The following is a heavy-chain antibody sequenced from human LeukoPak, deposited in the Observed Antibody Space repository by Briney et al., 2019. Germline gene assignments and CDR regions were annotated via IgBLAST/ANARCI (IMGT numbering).Heavy chain of an antibody. CDR1: GFTFSSYA. CDR2: ISYDGSNK. CDR3: VLVRGGGSEY. Sequence: GGSLRLSCAASGFTFSSYAMHWVRQAPGKGLERVAVISYDGSNKYYADSVKGRFTISRDNSKNTLYPQMNSLRAEDTAVYYCVLVRGGGSEYWGQGTLVTVSS. D-gene: IGHD3-10*01. J-gene: IGHJ4*02. V-gene: IGHV3-30*04.